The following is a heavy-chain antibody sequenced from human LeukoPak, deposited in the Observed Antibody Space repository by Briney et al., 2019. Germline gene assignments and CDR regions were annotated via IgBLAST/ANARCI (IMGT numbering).Heavy chain of an antibody. CDR1: GFTFSDYH. CDR3: ARDSDCSGGSCPMGAFDI. CDR2: ISSSSSYI. V-gene: IGHV3-11*06. D-gene: IGHD2-15*01. J-gene: IGHJ3*02. Sequence: GGSLRLSCAASGFTFSDYHMSWIRQAPGKGLEWVSSISSSSSYIYYADSVKSRFTISRDNAKNSLYLQMNSLRAEDTAVYYCARDSDCSGGSCPMGAFDIWGQGTMVTVSS.